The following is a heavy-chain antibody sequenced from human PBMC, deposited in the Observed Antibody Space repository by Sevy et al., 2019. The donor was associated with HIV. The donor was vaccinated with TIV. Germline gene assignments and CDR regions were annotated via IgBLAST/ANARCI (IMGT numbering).Heavy chain of an antibody. CDR2: LSWNSGSI. V-gene: IGHV3-9*01. D-gene: IGHD1-1*01. Sequence: GGSLRLSCAASGFTFDDYAMHWVRQAPGKGLEWVSGLSWNSGSIGYADSVKGRFTISRDNAKNSLYLQMSSLRADDTAFYYCAKDVWNTPSRGDAFDIWGQGTLVTVSS. CDR3: AKDVWNTPSRGDAFDI. CDR1: GFTFDDYA. J-gene: IGHJ3*02.